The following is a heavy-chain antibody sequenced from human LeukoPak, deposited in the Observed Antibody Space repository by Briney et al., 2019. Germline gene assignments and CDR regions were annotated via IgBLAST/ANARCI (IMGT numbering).Heavy chain of an antibody. CDR2: INHSGST. CDR3: ARYSGKFDY. J-gene: IGHJ4*02. CDR1: GGSFSGYY. D-gene: IGHD1-26*01. Sequence: PSETLSITCAVYGGSFSGYYWSWIRQPPGKGLEWIGEINHSGSTNYNPSLKSRVTISVDTSKNQFSLKLSSVTAADTAVYYCARYSGKFDYWGQGTLVTVSS. V-gene: IGHV4-34*01.